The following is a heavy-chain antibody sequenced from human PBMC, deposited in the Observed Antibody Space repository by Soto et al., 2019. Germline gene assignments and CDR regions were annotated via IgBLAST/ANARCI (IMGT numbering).Heavy chain of an antibody. Sequence: QVQLVQSGAEVKKPGASVKVSCKASGYTFTSYGISWVRQAPGQGLEWMGWISANNGNTNYAQKIQGRVTMTTDTSTSTAYMELRSLRSDDTTVYYCARDGRYSGSYGGYYFDYWGQGTLVTVSS. CDR2: ISANNGNT. J-gene: IGHJ4*02. D-gene: IGHD1-26*01. CDR1: GYTFTSYG. CDR3: ARDGRYSGSYGGYYFDY. V-gene: IGHV1-18*01.